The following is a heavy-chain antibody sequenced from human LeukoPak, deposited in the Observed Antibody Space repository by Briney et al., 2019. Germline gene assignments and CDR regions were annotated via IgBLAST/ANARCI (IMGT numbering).Heavy chain of an antibody. V-gene: IGHV1-18*01. CDR2: ISAYNGNT. CDR3: ARSLLWFGERFWFDP. CDR1: GYTFTSYG. J-gene: IGHJ5*02. Sequence: ASVKVSCKASGYTFTSYGISWVRQAPGQGLEWMGWISAYNGNTNYAQKLQGRVTMTTDTPTSTAYMELRSLRSDDTAVYYCARSLLWFGERFWFDPWGQGTLVTVSS. D-gene: IGHD3-10*01.